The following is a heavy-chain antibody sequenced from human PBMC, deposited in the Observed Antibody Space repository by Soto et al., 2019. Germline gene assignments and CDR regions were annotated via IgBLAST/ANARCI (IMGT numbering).Heavy chain of an antibody. CDR1: RGSVSSNNW. V-gene: IGHV4-4*02. CDR3: ARRIALSGTAGAPGD. J-gene: IGHJ4*02. CDR2: IYQTGTT. D-gene: IGHD6-19*01. Sequence: QVQLQESGPGLVKPSGTLSLTCGVSRGSVSSNNWWTWVRQPPGKGLEWIGEIYQTGTTNYNPSLQSRVIISLDKSNNHFSLKLNSVTAADTAVYYCARRIALSGTAGAPGDWGQGTLVIVSS.